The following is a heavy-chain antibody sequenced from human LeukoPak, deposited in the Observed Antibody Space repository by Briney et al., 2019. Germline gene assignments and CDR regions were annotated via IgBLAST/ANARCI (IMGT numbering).Heavy chain of an antibody. J-gene: IGHJ5*02. Sequence: PSETLSLTCTVSGGSISSYYWSWIRQPPGKGLEWIGYISYSGSTNYNPSLKGRVTTSVDMSKNQFSLKLNSVTAADTAVYFCARAGGSYYFDPWGQGTLVAVSS. CDR1: GGSISSYY. CDR3: ARAGGSYYFDP. D-gene: IGHD1-26*01. CDR2: ISYSGST. V-gene: IGHV4-59*08.